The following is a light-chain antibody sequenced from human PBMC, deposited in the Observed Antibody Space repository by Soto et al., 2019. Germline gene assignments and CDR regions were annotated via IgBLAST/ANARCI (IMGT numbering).Light chain of an antibody. V-gene: IGLV2-14*01. CDR3: SSYTSSSTRV. CDR2: EVS. J-gene: IGLJ3*02. CDR1: SSDVGDYNY. Sequence: QSALPQPASVSGSPGQSITISCTGTSSDVGDYNYVSWYQQHPGKAPKLMIYEVSNRPSGVSNRFSGSKSGNTATLTISGLQAEDEADYYCSSYTSSSTRVFGGGTKRTVL.